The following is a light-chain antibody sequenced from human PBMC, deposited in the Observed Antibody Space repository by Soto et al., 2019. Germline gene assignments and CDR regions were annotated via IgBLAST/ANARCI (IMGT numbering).Light chain of an antibody. J-gene: IGKJ2*01. CDR1: QSVSNS. CDR2: DAS. CDR3: QQYKNWPPLYT. V-gene: IGKV3D-15*01. Sequence: EIVMTQSPATLSVSPGERATLSCRASQSVSNSLAWYQQKPGQAPRLLIYDASTRATGIPARFSGSGSGTEFTLTITSLQSEDSEIYSCQQYKNWPPLYTFGQGTKLEIK.